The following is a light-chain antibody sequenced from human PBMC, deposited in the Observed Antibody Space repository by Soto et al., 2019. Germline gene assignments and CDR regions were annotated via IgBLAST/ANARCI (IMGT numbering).Light chain of an antibody. V-gene: IGKV1-5*03. CDR3: QQSNSYPWT. J-gene: IGKJ1*01. CDR1: QSISSW. CDR2: QAS. Sequence: DIQMTQSPSTQSASAGDRVTITSRDSQSISSWLAWYQQKPGKAPKLLIYQASSLQSGVPSRFSGSGFGTEFTLTISSLQPDDFAAYYCQQSNSYPWTFSQGTKVDIK.